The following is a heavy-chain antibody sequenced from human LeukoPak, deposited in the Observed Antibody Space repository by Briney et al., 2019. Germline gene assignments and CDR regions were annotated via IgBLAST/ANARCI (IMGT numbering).Heavy chain of an antibody. CDR3: AITSGWYRERHYYYNMDV. D-gene: IGHD6-19*01. V-gene: IGHV7-4-1*02. CDR2: INTDSGNP. Sequence: ASVKVSCKASGYTFTSYGMNWVRQAPGQGLEWMGWINTDSGNPTYAQGFTGRFAFSLDASVSTAYLQISSLKAEDSAVYYCAITSGWYRERHYYYNMDVWGKGTTVTVSS. J-gene: IGHJ6*03. CDR1: GYTFTSYG.